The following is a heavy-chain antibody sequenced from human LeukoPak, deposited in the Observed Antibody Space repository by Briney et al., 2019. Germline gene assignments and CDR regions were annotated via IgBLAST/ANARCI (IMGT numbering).Heavy chain of an antibody. CDR2: INHSGST. J-gene: IGHJ4*02. Sequence: SETLSLTCAVYGGSFSGYYWSWIRQPPGKGLEWIGEINHSGSTNYNPSLKSRVTISVDTSKNQFSLKLGSVTAADTAVYYCARLSTHAYIWGSYRYPNRDYWGQGTLVTVSS. D-gene: IGHD3-16*02. CDR3: ARLSTHAYIWGSYRYPNRDY. CDR1: GGSFSGYY. V-gene: IGHV4-34*01.